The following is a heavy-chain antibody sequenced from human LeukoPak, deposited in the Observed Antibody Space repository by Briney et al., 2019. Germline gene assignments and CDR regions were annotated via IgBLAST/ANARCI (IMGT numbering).Heavy chain of an antibody. CDR3: AKDLSVVVPAASDY. CDR2: IRYDGSNK. D-gene: IGHD2-2*01. J-gene: IGHJ4*02. V-gene: IGHV3-30*02. Sequence: PGGSLRLSCAASGFTFSSYGMHWVRQAPGKGLEWVAFIRYDGSNKYYADSVKGRFTISRDNSKNTLYLQMNSLRAEDTAVYYCAKDLSVVVPAASDYWGQGTLVTVSS. CDR1: GFTFSSYG.